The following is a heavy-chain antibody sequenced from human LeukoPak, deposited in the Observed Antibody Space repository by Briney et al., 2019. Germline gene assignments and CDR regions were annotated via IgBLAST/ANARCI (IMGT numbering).Heavy chain of an antibody. Sequence: GGSLRLSCAASGFTFSTYRMNWIRQPPGKGLEWVSSISRSGTPINYYADSVKGRFTIATDNAKNSLYLQMNSLRVEDTAVYYCAREVEVPDREYSYGYDYWGQGTLVTVSS. CDR3: AREVEVPDREYSYGYDY. J-gene: IGHJ4*02. D-gene: IGHD5-18*01. CDR2: ISRSGTPI. V-gene: IGHV3-21*01. CDR1: GFTFSTYR.